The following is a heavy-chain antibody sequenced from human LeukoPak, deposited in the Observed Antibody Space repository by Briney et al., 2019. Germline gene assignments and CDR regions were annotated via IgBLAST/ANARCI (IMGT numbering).Heavy chain of an antibody. J-gene: IGHJ4*02. Sequence: TSETLSLTCSVSGGSISGYYWSWIRQPPGKGLEWIGYGFYSGSTNYNPSLESRVTISVSTSKNQFSMQLSSVTAADTAVYSCERTRYCNGETCYSPELFDSWGQGTLVTVSS. CDR2: GFYSGST. V-gene: IGHV4-59*08. CDR1: GGSISGYY. D-gene: IGHD2-15*01. CDR3: ERTRYCNGETCYSPELFDS.